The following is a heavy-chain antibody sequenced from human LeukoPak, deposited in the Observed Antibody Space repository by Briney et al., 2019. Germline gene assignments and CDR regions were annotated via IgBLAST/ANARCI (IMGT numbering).Heavy chain of an antibody. Sequence: GASVKVSCKASGYTFTDYYMHWVRQAPGQGLEWMGWINPKSGGTNYAQKFQGRVTMTRDTSISTAYVELSRLRSDDTAVFYCARDLAFGEMVTNRGAFDIWGQGTMVTVSS. CDR3: ARDLAFGEMVTNRGAFDI. CDR1: GYTFTDYY. D-gene: IGHD5-24*01. V-gene: IGHV1-2*02. J-gene: IGHJ3*02. CDR2: INPKSGGT.